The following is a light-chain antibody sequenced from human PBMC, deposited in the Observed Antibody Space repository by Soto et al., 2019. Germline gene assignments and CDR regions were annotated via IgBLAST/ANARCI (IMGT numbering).Light chain of an antibody. CDR2: GAS. CDR1: QRVSSN. Sequence: EIVMTQSPATRSVSPGERATLSCRASQRVSSNLAWYQQKPGQAPSLLIYGASTRDTGIPARFSGSGSGTEFTLTISSLQSEDFAVYYCQQYNNWPLTFGGGTKVEIK. CDR3: QQYNNWPLT. J-gene: IGKJ4*01. V-gene: IGKV3-15*01.